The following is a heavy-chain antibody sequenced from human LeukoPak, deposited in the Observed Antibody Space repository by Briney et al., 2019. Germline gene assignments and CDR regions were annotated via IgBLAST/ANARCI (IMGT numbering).Heavy chain of an antibody. J-gene: IGHJ4*02. Sequence: SETLSLTCTVSGGSINSGTHYWGWIRQPPGKGLEWIGSIYYSGSTYYNPSLKSRVTISIDTSKNQFSLNLSSVTAADTAVYYCARDRAYSSSWYGDYWGQGTLVTVSS. CDR2: IYYSGST. CDR3: ARDRAYSSSWYGDY. D-gene: IGHD6-13*01. V-gene: IGHV4-39*07. CDR1: GGSINSGTHY.